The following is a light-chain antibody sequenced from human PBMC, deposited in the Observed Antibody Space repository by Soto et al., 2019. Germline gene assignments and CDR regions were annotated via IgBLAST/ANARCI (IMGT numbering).Light chain of an antibody. V-gene: IGKV3-11*01. CDR3: QQRSNWPHT. J-gene: IGKJ2*01. CDR2: DAS. Sequence: EIVLTQSPATLSLSPGERATLSCRASQSVSSYLAWYQQKPGQATRPLIYDASNRATGIPARLSGSASGTHFTFTSCSPAPEDFAVYYCQQRSNWPHTFGHGTKLEIK. CDR1: QSVSSY.